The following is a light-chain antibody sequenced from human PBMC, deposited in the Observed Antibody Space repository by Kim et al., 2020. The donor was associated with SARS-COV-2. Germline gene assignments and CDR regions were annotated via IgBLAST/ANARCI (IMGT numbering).Light chain of an antibody. V-gene: IGKV6-21*01. CDR3: HPTTSFPLT. J-gene: IGKJ4*01. Sequence: EILLTQSPDFQSVTPKGTVTITCRASQSIGTSLHWYQQKPDQSPKLLIEYASQSFSGVPSRFSGSGSGTAFTLTIHSLEPEDAATYYCHPTTSFPLTFRGGTKVDI. CDR1: QSIGTS. CDR2: YAS.